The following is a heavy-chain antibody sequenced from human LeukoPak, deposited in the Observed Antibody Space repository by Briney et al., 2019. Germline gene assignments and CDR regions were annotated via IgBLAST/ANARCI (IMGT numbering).Heavy chain of an antibody. J-gene: IGHJ6*03. Sequence: PSETLSLTCTVSGASISSTSYYWSWIRQPPGKGLEWIGEINHSGSTNYNPSLKSRVTISVDTSKNQFSLKLSSVTAADTAVYYCARGYSYGRYYYYYYMDVWGKGTTVTVSS. CDR2: INHSGST. V-gene: IGHV4-39*07. D-gene: IGHD5-18*01. CDR3: ARGYSYGRYYYYYYMDV. CDR1: GASISSTSYY.